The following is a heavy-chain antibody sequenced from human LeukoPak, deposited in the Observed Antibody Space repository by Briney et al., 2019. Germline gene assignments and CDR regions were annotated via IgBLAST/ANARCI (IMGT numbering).Heavy chain of an antibody. CDR1: GGSFSGYY. D-gene: IGHD3-22*01. V-gene: IGHV4-34*01. CDR3: ARAYYYDSSGYYVPCDH. Sequence: SETLSLTCAVYGGSFSGYYWSWIRQPPGKGLEWIGEINHSGSTNYNPSLKSRVTISVDTSKNQFSLKLSSVTAADTAVYYCARAYYYDSSGYYVPCDHWGQGTLVTVSS. CDR2: INHSGST. J-gene: IGHJ4*02.